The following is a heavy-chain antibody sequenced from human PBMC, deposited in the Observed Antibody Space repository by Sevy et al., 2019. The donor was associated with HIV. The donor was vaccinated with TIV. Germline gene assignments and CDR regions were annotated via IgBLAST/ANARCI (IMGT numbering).Heavy chain of an antibody. CDR1: GFTFSSYA. D-gene: IGHD2-2*01. Sequence: GGSLRLSCAASGFTFSSYAMHWVRQAPGKGLEWVAVISYDGSNKYYADSVKGRFTISRDNSKNTLYLQMNSLRAEDTAVYYCARDLGYCSSTSCYGFFDYWGQGTLVTVSS. CDR2: ISYDGSNK. J-gene: IGHJ4*02. V-gene: IGHV3-30*04. CDR3: ARDLGYCSSTSCYGFFDY.